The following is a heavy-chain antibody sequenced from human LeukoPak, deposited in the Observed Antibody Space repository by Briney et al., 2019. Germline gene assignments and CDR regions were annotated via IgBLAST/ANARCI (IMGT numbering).Heavy chain of an antibody. D-gene: IGHD6-6*01. CDR3: ARHRSRIAARRYYFDY. Sequence: PSETLSLTCAVYGGSFSGYYWSWIRQPPGKGLEWIGEINHSGSTNYNPSLKSRITISVDTSKNQFSLKLSSVTAADTAVYYCARHRSRIAARRYYFDYWGQGTLVTVSS. V-gene: IGHV4-34*01. CDR1: GGSFSGYY. J-gene: IGHJ4*02. CDR2: INHSGST.